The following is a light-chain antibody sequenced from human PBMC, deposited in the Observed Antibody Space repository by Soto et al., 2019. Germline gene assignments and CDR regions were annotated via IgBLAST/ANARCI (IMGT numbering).Light chain of an antibody. CDR1: QSVSSN. Sequence: EIVMTQSPDTLSVSPGERATLSCRASQSVSSNLAWYQQKPGQAPRLLIFGASTRATGIPARFSGSGSGTEFTLTISSLQSEDFAVYYCHQYDNWPRTFGQG. V-gene: IGKV3-15*01. J-gene: IGKJ1*01. CDR2: GAS. CDR3: HQYDNWPRT.